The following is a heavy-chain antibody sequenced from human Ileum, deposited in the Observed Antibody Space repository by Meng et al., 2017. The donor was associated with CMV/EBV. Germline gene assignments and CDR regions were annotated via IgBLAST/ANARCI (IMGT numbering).Heavy chain of an antibody. J-gene: IGHJ4*02. V-gene: IGHV1-2*02. CDR3: ARDYRIAAPGMGY. Sequence: ASAYTFTGYYLHWVRQAPGQGLEWMGWLNPNSGGTDYAQKFQGRVTMTRDTSISTAYMELSRLRSDDTAVYYCARDYRIAAPGMGYWGQGTLVTVSS. CDR1: AYTFTGYY. CDR2: LNPNSGGT. D-gene: IGHD6-13*01.